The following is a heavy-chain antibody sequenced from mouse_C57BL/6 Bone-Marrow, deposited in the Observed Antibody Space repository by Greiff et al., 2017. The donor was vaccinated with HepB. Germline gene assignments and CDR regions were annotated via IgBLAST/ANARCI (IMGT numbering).Heavy chain of an antibody. CDR3: ARGGYYGNSAWFAY. Sequence: VQLQQPGAELVKPGASVKLSCKASGYTFTSYWMHWVKQRPGQGLEWIGMIHPNSGSTNYNEKFKSKATLTVDKSSSTAYMQLSILTSEDSAVYYCARGGYYGNSAWFAYWGQGTLVTVSA. CDR2: IHPNSGST. V-gene: IGHV1-64*01. D-gene: IGHD2-1*01. J-gene: IGHJ3*01. CDR1: GYTFTSYW.